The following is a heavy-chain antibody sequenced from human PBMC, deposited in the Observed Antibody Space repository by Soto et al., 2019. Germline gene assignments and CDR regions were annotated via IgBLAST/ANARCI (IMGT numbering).Heavy chain of an antibody. Sequence: QVQLVESGGGVVQPGTSLRLSCVGSRFTFRSYVIHWVRQAPGKGLEWVALTSYDGSNNFYGDSVKGRFTISRDNSRNPVELQKDSLKPEDTALYYCARWGTTGGLDVWGQGTLVSVSS. CDR3: ARWGTTGGLDV. D-gene: IGHD3-16*01. CDR1: RFTFRSYV. CDR2: TSYDGSNN. V-gene: IGHV3-33*05. J-gene: IGHJ4*02.